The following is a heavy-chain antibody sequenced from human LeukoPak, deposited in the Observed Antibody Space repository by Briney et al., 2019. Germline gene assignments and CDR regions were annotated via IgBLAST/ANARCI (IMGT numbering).Heavy chain of an antibody. CDR1: GGSINSTTHH. Sequence: SETLSLACTVSGGSINSTTHHWDWIRQPPGKGLEWIGSVYYSGSSFSNPSLRSRVTISVDTSKNQFFLRLNSVTAADTAVYYCARGALYCSGGSCYEPSFDYWGQGTLVTVSS. CDR3: ARGALYCSGGSCYEPSFDY. CDR2: VYYSGSS. J-gene: IGHJ4*02. V-gene: IGHV4-39*07. D-gene: IGHD2-15*01.